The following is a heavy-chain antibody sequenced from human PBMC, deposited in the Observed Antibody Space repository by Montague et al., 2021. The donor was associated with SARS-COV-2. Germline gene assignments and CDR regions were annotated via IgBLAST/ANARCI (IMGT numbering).Heavy chain of an antibody. J-gene: IGHJ4*02. V-gene: IGHV4-59*08. CDR1: GGSIISYY. D-gene: IGHD6-19*01. CDR2: IYSTGSS. CDR3: ARRGGWPYFDF. Sequence: SKTLSLTCTVSGGSIISYYWSWIRQYPGKRLEWIGYIYSTGSSDYNPSLESRVTMSIDMSKNQFSLNLTSVTAADTAVYYCARRGGWPYFDFWSQGTLVTVSS.